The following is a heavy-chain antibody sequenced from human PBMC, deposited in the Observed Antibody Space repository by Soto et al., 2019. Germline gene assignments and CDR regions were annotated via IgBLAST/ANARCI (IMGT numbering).Heavy chain of an antibody. D-gene: IGHD4-17*01. CDR2: ISYDGSNK. CDR1: GFTFSSSA. V-gene: IGHV3-30-3*01. CDR3: ARDRAVTTQQPFYDLDV. Sequence: QVRLVESGGGVVLPGRSLRLSCAASGFTFSSSAMHWVRQAPGKGLEWVAVISYDGSNKYYADSVKGRFTVSRDNSKNTLYLQMNSLRAEDTAVYYCARDRAVTTQQPFYDLDVWGQGTTVAVSS. J-gene: IGHJ6*02.